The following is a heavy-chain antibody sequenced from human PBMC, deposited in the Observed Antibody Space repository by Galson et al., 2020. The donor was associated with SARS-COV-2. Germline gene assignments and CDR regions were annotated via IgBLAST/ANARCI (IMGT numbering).Heavy chain of an antibody. D-gene: IGHD2-15*01. CDR2: ISGSGGTT. V-gene: IGHV3-23*01. J-gene: IGHJ4*02. CDR3: ARRDIVGAQDY. Sequence: GGSLSLSCVASGFTFRDYGMRWVRQAPGKGLEWVSAISGSGGTTYYGDSVKGRFSISRDNSRDTVYLEMNSLRVEDTAVYYCARRDIVGAQDYWGQGTLVTVSS. CDR1: GFTFRDYG.